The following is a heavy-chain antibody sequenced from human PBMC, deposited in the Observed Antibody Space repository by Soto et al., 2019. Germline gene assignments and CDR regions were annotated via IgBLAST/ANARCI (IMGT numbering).Heavy chain of an antibody. J-gene: IGHJ4*02. V-gene: IGHV3-21*01. CDR3: ARARGNDWYSDY. CDR1: GFTFSEYS. CDR2: ITHSGTYV. Sequence: DVQLVESGGGLVRPGGSLRLSYTASGFTFSEYSMSWVRQAPGKGLEWVSSITHSGTYVYYADSVKGRFTISRDSASNSLFLQMTSLRAEDTAVYHCARARGNDWYSDYWGQGTLVTVSS. D-gene: IGHD5-12*01.